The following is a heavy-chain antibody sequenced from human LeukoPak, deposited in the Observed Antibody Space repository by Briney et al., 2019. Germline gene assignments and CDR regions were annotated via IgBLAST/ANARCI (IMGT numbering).Heavy chain of an antibody. CDR3: AKGMATISGPFDY. Sequence: GGSLRLSCAASGFTFSSYDIHWVRQAPGKGLEWVAVISYDGSNKYYADSVKGRFTISRDNSKNTLYLQMNSLRAEDTAVYYCAKGMATISGPFDYWGQGTLVTVSS. D-gene: IGHD5-24*01. CDR2: ISYDGSNK. CDR1: GFTFSSYD. J-gene: IGHJ4*02. V-gene: IGHV3-30*18.